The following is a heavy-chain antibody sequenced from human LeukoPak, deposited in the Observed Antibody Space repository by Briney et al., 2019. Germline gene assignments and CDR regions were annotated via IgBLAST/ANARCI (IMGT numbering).Heavy chain of an antibody. V-gene: IGHV3-30-3*01. CDR1: GFTFSSYA. Sequence: PGGSLRLSCAASGFTFSSYAMHWVRQAPGKGLEWVAVISYDGSNKYYADSVKGRFTISRDNSKNTLYLQMNSLRAEDTAVYYCARDRNYDFWSGYPYWGQGTLVTVSS. D-gene: IGHD3-3*01. CDR2: ISYDGSNK. CDR3: ARDRNYDFWSGYPY. J-gene: IGHJ4*02.